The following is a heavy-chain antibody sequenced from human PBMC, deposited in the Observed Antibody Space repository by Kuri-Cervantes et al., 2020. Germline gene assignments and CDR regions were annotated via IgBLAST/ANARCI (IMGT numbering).Heavy chain of an antibody. J-gene: IGHJ4*02. CDR2: VSDDGTNK. CDR1: GGTFSSYA. Sequence: SCKASGGTFSSYAMHWVRQAPGKGLEWVAVVSDDGTNKYYADSVKGRFTISRDNSKNTLYLQMNSLRAEDTAVFYCATNSSWQAPIFDYWGQGTLVTVSS. D-gene: IGHD6-13*01. V-gene: IGHV3-30-3*01. CDR3: ATNSSWQAPIFDY.